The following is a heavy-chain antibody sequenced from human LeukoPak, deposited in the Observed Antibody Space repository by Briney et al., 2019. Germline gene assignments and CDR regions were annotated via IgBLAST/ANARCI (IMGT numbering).Heavy chain of an antibody. J-gene: IGHJ4*02. Sequence: SETLSLTCTVSGGSISSYYWSWIRQPPGKGLEWIGYIYYSGSTNYNPSLKSRVTISVDTSKNQFSLQLRSVTAADTAVYYCAREGKQLVGCDYWGQGTLVTVSS. CDR2: IYYSGST. D-gene: IGHD6-6*01. CDR1: GGSISSYY. CDR3: AREGKQLVGCDY. V-gene: IGHV4-59*12.